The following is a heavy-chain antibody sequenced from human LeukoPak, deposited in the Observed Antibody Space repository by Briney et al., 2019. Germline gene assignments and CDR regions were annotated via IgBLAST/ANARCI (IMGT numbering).Heavy chain of an antibody. CDR2: IIPIFGTA. Sequence: ASVKVSCKASGGTFSSCAISWVRQAPGQGREWMGGIIPIFGTANYAQKFQGRVTITADESTSTAYMELSSLRSEDTAVYYCARDWGDSSSLLSHYYYMDVWGKGTTVTVSS. V-gene: IGHV1-69*13. J-gene: IGHJ6*03. CDR1: GGTFSSCA. CDR3: ARDWGDSSSLLSHYYYMDV. D-gene: IGHD6-6*01.